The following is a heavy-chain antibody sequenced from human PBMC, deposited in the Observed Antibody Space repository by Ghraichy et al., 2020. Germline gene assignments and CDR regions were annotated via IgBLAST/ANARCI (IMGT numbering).Heavy chain of an antibody. D-gene: IGHD6-19*01. CDR3: ARFNAGWYYFDT. CDR2: IYQSGNT. Sequence: SETLSLTCSVSGYSISSGFYWGWLRRPPGKGLEWLGSIYQSGNTDFNPSLKSRVTISVDTSKNQFSLKLSSVTAADTAVYYCARFNAGWYYFDTWGPGTLVTVSS. V-gene: IGHV4-38-2*01. CDR1: GYSISSGFY. J-gene: IGHJ4*02.